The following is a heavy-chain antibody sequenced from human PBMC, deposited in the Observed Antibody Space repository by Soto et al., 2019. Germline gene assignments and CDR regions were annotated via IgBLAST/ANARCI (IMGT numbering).Heavy chain of an antibody. Sequence: GASVKVSCKVSGYTLTELSMHWVRQAPGKGLEWMGGFDPEDGETIYAQKFQGRVTMTEDTSTDTAYMELSSLRSEDTAVYYCALGYYDSSGYYYFDYWAQGTLVTVSS. CDR2: FDPEDGET. V-gene: IGHV1-24*01. CDR1: GYTLTELS. CDR3: ALGYYDSSGYYYFDY. J-gene: IGHJ4*02. D-gene: IGHD3-22*01.